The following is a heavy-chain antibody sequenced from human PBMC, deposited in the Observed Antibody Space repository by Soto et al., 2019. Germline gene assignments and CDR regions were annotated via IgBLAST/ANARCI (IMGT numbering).Heavy chain of an antibody. V-gene: IGHV4-31*02. CDR1: GGSISSGGYY. CDR2: IYYSGST. D-gene: IGHD3-9*01. CDR3: AREGYYDILTGYSP. J-gene: IGHJ5*02. Sequence: SETLSLTXTVSGGSISSGGYYWSWIRQHPGKGLEWIGYIYYSGSTYYNPSLKSRVTISVDTSKNQFSLKLSSVTAADTAVYYCAREGYYDILTGYSPWGQGTLVTVSS.